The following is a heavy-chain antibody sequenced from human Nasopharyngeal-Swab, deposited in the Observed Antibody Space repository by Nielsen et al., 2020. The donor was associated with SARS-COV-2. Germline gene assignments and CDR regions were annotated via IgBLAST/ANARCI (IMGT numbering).Heavy chain of an antibody. CDR3: ATELVVAAGGSYYYYGMDV. J-gene: IGHJ6*02. CDR2: ISASGGST. D-gene: IGHD2-15*01. V-gene: IGHV3-23*01. Sequence: GGSLRLSCAASGSSFSRYAMNWVLQAPGKGLEWVSGISASGGSTDQADSVKGRFTISRDNSKNTLYLQMNSLRAEDTAVYYCATELVVAAGGSYYYYGMDVWGQGTTVTVSS. CDR1: GSSFSRYA.